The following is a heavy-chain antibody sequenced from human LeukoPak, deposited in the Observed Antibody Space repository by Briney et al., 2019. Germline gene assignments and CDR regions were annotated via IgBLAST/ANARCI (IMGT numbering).Heavy chain of an antibody. D-gene: IGHD2-15*01. Sequence: GESLKTSCKGSGYSFTNYWIGWVRQLPGKGLEWMGIIYPGDSDTRYSPSFQGQVTISADKSINTAYLQRSSLKASDTAMYYCAKHSSYNWFDPWGQGTLVTVSS. J-gene: IGHJ5*02. V-gene: IGHV5-51*01. CDR3: AKHSSYNWFDP. CDR2: IYPGDSDT. CDR1: GYSFTNYW.